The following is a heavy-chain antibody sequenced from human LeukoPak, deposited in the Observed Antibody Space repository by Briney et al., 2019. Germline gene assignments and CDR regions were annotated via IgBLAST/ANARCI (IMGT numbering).Heavy chain of an antibody. CDR1: GFTFSSYD. Sequence: TGGSLRLSCAAPGFTFSSYDMHWVRQAPGKGREWVAIIWYDGSEEYYADSVKGRFTISRDNSKNTLYLQMNSLRAEDTAMYYCASPTVTAHAFDVWGQGTMVTVSS. D-gene: IGHD4-17*01. CDR2: IWYDGSEE. CDR3: ASPTVTAHAFDV. V-gene: IGHV3-33*08. J-gene: IGHJ3*01.